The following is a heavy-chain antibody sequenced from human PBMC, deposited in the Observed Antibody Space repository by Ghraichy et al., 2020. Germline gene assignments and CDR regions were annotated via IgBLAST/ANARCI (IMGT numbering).Heavy chain of an antibody. V-gene: IGHV2-5*02. CDR3: VHKSVVTSVDY. D-gene: IGHD4-17*01. CDR1: GFSLNTNAVV. J-gene: IGHJ4*02. Sequence: SGPTLVKPTQTLTLTCTFSGFSLNTNAVVVGWVRQPPGEALEWLAFIYGDDDGKRYRPYLQSRLTITKDTSKNQVVLSMTNVDPVDTGTYYCVHKSVVTSVDYWGQGTLVTVSS. CDR2: IYGDDDGK.